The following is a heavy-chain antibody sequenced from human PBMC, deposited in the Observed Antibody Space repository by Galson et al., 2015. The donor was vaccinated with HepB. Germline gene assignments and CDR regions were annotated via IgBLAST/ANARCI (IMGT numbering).Heavy chain of an antibody. J-gene: IGHJ5*02. Sequence: SVKVSCKASGYTFTRYYVHWVRQAPGQGLEWMGIINPRSGNTSFAQKFEGRVTMTRDTSTSTVYMELSSLRSEDTAVYYCARYTGSTSGNWLDPWGQGTLITVSS. CDR2: INPRSGNT. CDR1: GYTFTRYY. CDR3: ARYTGSTSGNWLDP. V-gene: IGHV1-46*01. D-gene: IGHD1-7*01.